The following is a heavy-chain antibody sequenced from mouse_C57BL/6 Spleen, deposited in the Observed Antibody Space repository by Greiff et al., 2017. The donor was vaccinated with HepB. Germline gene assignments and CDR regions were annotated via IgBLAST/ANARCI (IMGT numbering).Heavy chain of an antibody. Sequence: QVQLQQPGAELVKPGASVKLSCKASGYTFTSYWMQWVKQRPGQGLEWIGEIDPSDSYTNYNQKFKGKATLTVDTSSSTAYMQLSSLTSEDSAVYYCARTTVVAKEGDYWGQGTTLTVSS. J-gene: IGHJ2*01. CDR3: ARTTVVAKEGDY. CDR1: GYTFTSYW. CDR2: IDPSDSYT. D-gene: IGHD1-1*01. V-gene: IGHV1-50*01.